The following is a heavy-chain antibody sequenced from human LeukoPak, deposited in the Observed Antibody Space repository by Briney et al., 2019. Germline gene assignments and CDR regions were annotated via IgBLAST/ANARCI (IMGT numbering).Heavy chain of an antibody. Sequence: GGSLRLSCAASGFTFSSYAMSWVRQAPGKGLEWVSAISGSGGSTYYADSVKGRFTISRDNSKNTLYLQMNSLRAEDTAVYYCARDRGVTTSGYFDYWGQGTLVTVSS. J-gene: IGHJ4*02. CDR2: ISGSGGST. CDR3: ARDRGVTTSGYFDY. D-gene: IGHD4-17*01. CDR1: GFTFSSYA. V-gene: IGHV3-23*01.